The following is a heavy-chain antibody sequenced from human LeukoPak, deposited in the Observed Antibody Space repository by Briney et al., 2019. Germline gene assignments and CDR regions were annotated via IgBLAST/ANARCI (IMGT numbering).Heavy chain of an antibody. CDR3: ARLIVGRLYNWFDP. J-gene: IGHJ5*02. CDR1: GGSISSYY. D-gene: IGHD3-22*01. CDR2: IYYSGST. V-gene: IGHV4-59*01. Sequence: PSETLSLTCTVSGGSISSYYWSWIRQPPGKGLEWIGYIYYSGSTNYNPSLKSRVTISVDTSKNQFSLKLSSVTAADTAVYYCARLIVGRLYNWFDPWGRGTLVTVSS.